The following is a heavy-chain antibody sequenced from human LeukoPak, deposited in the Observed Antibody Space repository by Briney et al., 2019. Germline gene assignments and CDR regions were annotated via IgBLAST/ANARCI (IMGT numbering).Heavy chain of an antibody. Sequence: GGSLRLSCAASGFTFSSFAIHWVRQAPGKGLEWVAVISYDGNDKHHADSVKGRFTISRDNSKNTLYLQMNSLRAEDTAVYYCARGYYYGSSGSDAFDIWGQGTMVTVSA. D-gene: IGHD3-22*01. J-gene: IGHJ3*02. CDR2: ISYDGNDK. V-gene: IGHV3-30-3*01. CDR3: ARGYYYGSSGSDAFDI. CDR1: GFTFSSFA.